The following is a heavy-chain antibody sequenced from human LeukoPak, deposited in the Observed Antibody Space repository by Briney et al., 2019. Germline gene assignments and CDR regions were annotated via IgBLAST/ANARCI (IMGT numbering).Heavy chain of an antibody. CDR1: GYSFTRYW. V-gene: IGHV5-51*01. CDR2: IYPGDSDT. Sequence: GESLKISCKGSGYSFTRYWIGWVRLMPGKGLEWMGNIYPGDSDTRYSPSFEGQVTFSADKSISTAFLQWSSLKASDTAMYYCARWGGTSWTGHDYWGQGTLVTVSS. J-gene: IGHJ4*02. CDR3: ARWGGTSWTGHDY. D-gene: IGHD6-13*01.